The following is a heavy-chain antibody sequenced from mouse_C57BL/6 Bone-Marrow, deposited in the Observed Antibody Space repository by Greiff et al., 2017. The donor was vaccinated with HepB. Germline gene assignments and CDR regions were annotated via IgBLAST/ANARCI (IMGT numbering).Heavy chain of an antibody. CDR2: IWSGGRT. J-gene: IGHJ4*01. CDR1: GFSLTSYG. D-gene: IGHD2-4*01. CDR3: ARVWRLRRAMDY. Sequence: QVQLQQSGPGLVQPSQSLSITCTVSGFSLTSYGVHWVRQSPGKGLEWLGVIWSGGRTDYNAAFISRLSISKDNSKSQVFFKMNSLQADDTAIYYCARVWRLRRAMDYWGQGTSVTVSS. V-gene: IGHV2-2*01.